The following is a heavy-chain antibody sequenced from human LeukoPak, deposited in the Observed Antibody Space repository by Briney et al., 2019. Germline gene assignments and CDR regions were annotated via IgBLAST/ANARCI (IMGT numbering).Heavy chain of an antibody. CDR1: GFTVSSNY. CDR2: IYIGGST. V-gene: IGHV3-66*01. J-gene: IGHJ6*02. D-gene: IGHD6-13*01. Sequence: PGGSLRLSCAASGFTVSSNYMSWVRQAPGKGLEWVSVIYIGGSTHYADSVKGRFTISRDISKNTLYLQMNSLRAEDTAVYYCARDKSANYYYYAMDVWGQGTTVTVSS. CDR3: ARDKSANYYYYAMDV.